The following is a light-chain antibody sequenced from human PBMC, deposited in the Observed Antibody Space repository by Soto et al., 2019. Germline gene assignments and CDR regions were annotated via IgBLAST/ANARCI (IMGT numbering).Light chain of an antibody. CDR3: SSYTSTTVL. CDR2: DVS. V-gene: IGLV2-14*01. CDR1: SCDVGDYNF. Sequence: QSVLTQPASMSGSPGQSITISCAGTSCDVGDYNFVSWYQQHPGKAPKLMIYDVSHRPSGISNRFSGSKSGNTASLTISGLQAEDEAAYYCSSYTSTTVLFGGGTKLTVL. J-gene: IGLJ3*02.